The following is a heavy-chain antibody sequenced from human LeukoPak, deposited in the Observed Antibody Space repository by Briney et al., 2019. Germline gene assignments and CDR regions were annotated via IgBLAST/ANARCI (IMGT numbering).Heavy chain of an antibody. D-gene: IGHD3-22*01. Sequence: GGSLRLSCAASGFTFSSYGMSWVRQAPGKGLEWVSAISGSGGSTYYADSVKGRFTISRDNSKNTLYLQMNSLRAEDTAVYYCAKDQDSSGYYYVIDYWGQGTLVTVSS. J-gene: IGHJ4*02. CDR3: AKDQDSSGYYYVIDY. CDR2: ISGSGGST. V-gene: IGHV3-23*01. CDR1: GFTFSSYG.